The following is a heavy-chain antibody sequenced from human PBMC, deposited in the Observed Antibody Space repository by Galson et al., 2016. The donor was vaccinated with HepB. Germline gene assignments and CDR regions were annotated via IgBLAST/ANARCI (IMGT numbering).Heavy chain of an antibody. Sequence: SETLSLTCTVSGGSISSYSWNWVRQPPGKGLEWIGYIYYSGSTNYNPSLKSRVTISVDTSKNQFSLKLSSMTAADTAVYFCARDGYTSGWYPTQYYYYGMDVWGQGTTVTVSS. CDR1: GGSISSYS. CDR3: ARDGYTSGWYPTQYYYYGMDV. CDR2: IYYSGST. J-gene: IGHJ6*02. D-gene: IGHD6-19*01. V-gene: IGHV4-59*01.